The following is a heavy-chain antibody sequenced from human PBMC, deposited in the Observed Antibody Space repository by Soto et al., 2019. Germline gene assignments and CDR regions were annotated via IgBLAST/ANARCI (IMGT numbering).Heavy chain of an antibody. Sequence: QVQLQESGPGLVKPSQTLSLTCTVSGGSISSGGYYWSWIRQHPGKGLEWIGYIYYSGSTYYNPSLKSRVTISVDTSKNQFSLKLSSVTAADTAVYYCARGKDLRSGYEPGAFDIWGQGTMVTVSS. D-gene: IGHD3-3*01. CDR1: GGSISSGGYY. CDR2: IYYSGST. J-gene: IGHJ3*02. CDR3: ARGKDLRSGYEPGAFDI. V-gene: IGHV4-31*03.